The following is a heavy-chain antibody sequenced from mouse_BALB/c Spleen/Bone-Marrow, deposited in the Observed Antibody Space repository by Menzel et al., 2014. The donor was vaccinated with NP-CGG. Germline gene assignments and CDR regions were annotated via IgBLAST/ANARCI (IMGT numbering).Heavy chain of an antibody. CDR1: GFTFSGYT. CDR2: ITNGGGNT. J-gene: IGHJ3*01. V-gene: IGHV5-12-2*01. Sequence: EVQLVESGGGLVQPGGSLKLSCAASGFTFSGYTMSWVRQTPEKRLEWVAFITNGGGNTYYPDTVKGRFTTSRDNAKNTLHLQMSSLKSEDTAIYYCTTLTGTSYWGQGTLVTVSA. CDR3: TTLTGTSY. D-gene: IGHD4-1*01.